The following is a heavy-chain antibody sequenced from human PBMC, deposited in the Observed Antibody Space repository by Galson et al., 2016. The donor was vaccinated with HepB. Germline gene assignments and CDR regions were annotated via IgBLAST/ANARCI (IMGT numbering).Heavy chain of an antibody. CDR2: ISSISIYI. CDR3: ARDDITMLRGVAGAFDI. D-gene: IGHD3-10*01. CDR1: GFTFSSYT. J-gene: IGHJ3*02. Sequence: SLRLSCAASGFTFSSYTMNWVRQAPRKGLEWVSSISSISIYIYYADSVKGRFTISRDNAKNSLYLQMNSLRAEDTAVYYCARDDITMLRGVAGAFDIWGQGTMVTVSS. V-gene: IGHV3-21*01.